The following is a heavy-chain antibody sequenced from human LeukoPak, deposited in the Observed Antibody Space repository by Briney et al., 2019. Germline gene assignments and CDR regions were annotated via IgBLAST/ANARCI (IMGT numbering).Heavy chain of an antibody. V-gene: IGHV4-31*03. CDR2: IYYSGGT. CDR1: GGSISSGGYY. Sequence: PSETLSLTCTVSGGSISSGGYYWSWIRQHPGKGLEWIGYIYYSGGTYYNPSLKSRVTISVDTSKNQFSLKLSSVTAADTAVYYCAREVYDILTGYHLDYWGQGTLVTVSS. CDR3: AREVYDILTGYHLDY. D-gene: IGHD3-9*01. J-gene: IGHJ4*02.